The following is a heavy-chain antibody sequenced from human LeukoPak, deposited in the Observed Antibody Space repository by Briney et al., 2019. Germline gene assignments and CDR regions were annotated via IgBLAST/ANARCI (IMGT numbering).Heavy chain of an antibody. Sequence: SETLSLTCTVSGGSISSSSYYWGWIRQPPGKGLEWIGSLYYSGSTYYNPSLKSRVTISVDTPKNQFSLKLSSVTAADTAVYCCARLSGSYWPAGYWGQGTLVTVSS. CDR2: LYYSGST. D-gene: IGHD1-26*01. CDR1: GGSISSSSYY. J-gene: IGHJ4*02. V-gene: IGHV4-39*01. CDR3: ARLSGSYWPAGY.